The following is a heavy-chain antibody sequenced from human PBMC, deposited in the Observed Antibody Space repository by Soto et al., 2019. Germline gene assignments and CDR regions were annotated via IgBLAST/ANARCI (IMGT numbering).Heavy chain of an antibody. Sequence: SVKVSCKASGGTFSSYAISWVRQAPGQGLEWMGGIIPIFGTANYAQKFQGRVTITADESTSTAYMELSSLRSEDTAVYYCARDLGEALYVVYVEHYYCATHVPGQ. CDR1: GGTFSSYA. V-gene: IGHV1-69*13. D-gene: IGHD3-16*01. CDR3: ARDLGEALYVVYVEHYYCATHV. J-gene: IGHJ6*02. CDR2: IIPIFGTA.